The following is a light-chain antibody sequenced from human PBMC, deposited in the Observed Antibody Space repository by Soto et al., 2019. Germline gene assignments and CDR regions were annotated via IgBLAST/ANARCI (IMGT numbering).Light chain of an antibody. Sequence: DIQMTQSPSTLSASVGDRVTITCRASQSIRVWLAWYQQKPGKAPNLLIYKASTLQSGVPSRFSGSGSGTEFTLTISSLQPDDFANYYCQQYNLYSWTFGQGTKVEI. V-gene: IGKV1-5*03. CDR2: KAS. CDR3: QQYNLYSWT. CDR1: QSIRVW. J-gene: IGKJ1*01.